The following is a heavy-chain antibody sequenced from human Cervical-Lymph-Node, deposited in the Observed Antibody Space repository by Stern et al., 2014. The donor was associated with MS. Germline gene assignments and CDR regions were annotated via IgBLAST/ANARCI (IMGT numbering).Heavy chain of an antibody. CDR2: IYYSGST. V-gene: IGHV4-59*01. CDR3: ARGRYGDLDY. CDR1: GGSISSYY. Sequence: QLQLQESGPGLVKPSETLSLTCTVSGGSISSYYWGWIRQPPGKGLEWIGHIYYSGSTNFNPSLKSRVTISVDTSKNQFSLKLTSVTAADTAVYYCARGRYGDLDYWGQGTLVTVSS. D-gene: IGHD4-17*01. J-gene: IGHJ4*02.